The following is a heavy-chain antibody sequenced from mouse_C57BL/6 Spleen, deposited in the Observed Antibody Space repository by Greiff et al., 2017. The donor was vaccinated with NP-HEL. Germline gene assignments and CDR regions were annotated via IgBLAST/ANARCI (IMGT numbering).Heavy chain of an antibody. CDR1: GYSITSGYY. V-gene: IGHV3-6*01. CDR2: ISYDGSN. J-gene: IGHJ2*01. CDR3: ARGAYYSNHYFDY. D-gene: IGHD2-5*01. Sequence: DVKLQESGPGLVKPSQSLSLTCSVTGYSITSGYYWNWIRQFPGNKLEWMGYISYDGSNNYNPSLKNRISITRDTSKNQFFLKLNSVTTEDTATYYCARGAYYSNHYFDYWGQGTTLTVSS.